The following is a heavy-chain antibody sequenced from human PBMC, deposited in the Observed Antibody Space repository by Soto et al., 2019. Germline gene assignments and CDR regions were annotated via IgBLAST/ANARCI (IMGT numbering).Heavy chain of an antibody. D-gene: IGHD6-13*01. Sequence: GGSLRLSCVASEFTFSSYEMNWVRQAPGKGLEWVSYISSSGTTIFYTDSVKGRFTISRDNAKKSLYLQMNSLRAEDTAVYYCVRFGGAAAGPGDYWGQGTLVTVSS. CDR2: ISSSGTTI. CDR3: VRFGGAAAGPGDY. J-gene: IGHJ4*02. CDR1: EFTFSSYE. V-gene: IGHV3-48*03.